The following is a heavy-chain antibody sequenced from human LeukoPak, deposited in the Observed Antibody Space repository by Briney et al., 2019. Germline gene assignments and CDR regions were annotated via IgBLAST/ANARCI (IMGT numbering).Heavy chain of an antibody. CDR1: GFTFSSYA. CDR3: ARAPKASGYYLGGYYYYYGMDV. J-gene: IGHJ6*02. V-gene: IGHV3-30-3*01. CDR2: ISYDGSNK. D-gene: IGHD3-3*01. Sequence: GGSLRLSCAASGFTFSSYAMHWVRQAPGKGLEWVAVISYDGSNKYYADSVKGRFTISRDNSKNTLYLQMNSLRVEDTAVYYCARAPKASGYYLGGYYYYYGMDVWGQGTTVTVSS.